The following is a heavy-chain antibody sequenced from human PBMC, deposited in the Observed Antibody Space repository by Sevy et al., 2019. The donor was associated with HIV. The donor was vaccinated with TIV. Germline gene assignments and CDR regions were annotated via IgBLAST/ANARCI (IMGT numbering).Heavy chain of an antibody. V-gene: IGHV3-30*04. CDR2: ISYVGSNK. J-gene: IGHJ4*02. Sequence: GETLKISCAASGFTFSSYAMHWVRQAPGKGLEWVAVISYVGSNKYYADSVKGRFTISRDNSKNTLYLQMNSLRAEDTAVYYCARDYRYDSSGYFSFDYWGQGTLVTVSS. CDR1: GFTFSSYA. CDR3: ARDYRYDSSGYFSFDY. D-gene: IGHD3-22*01.